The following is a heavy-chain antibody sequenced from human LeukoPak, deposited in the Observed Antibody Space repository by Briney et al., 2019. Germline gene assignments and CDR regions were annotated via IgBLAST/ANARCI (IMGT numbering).Heavy chain of an antibody. J-gene: IGHJ4*02. V-gene: IGHV3-23*01. CDR3: AKDMNYYDSTSDY. Sequence: GGSLRLSCAASGFTFSSYAMRWVRQAPGKGLEWVSAISGSGGSTYYADSVKGRFTFSRDNSKNTLYLQMNSLRAEDTAVYYCAKDMNYYDSTSDYWGQGTLVTVSS. CDR2: ISGSGGST. D-gene: IGHD3-22*01. CDR1: GFTFSSYA.